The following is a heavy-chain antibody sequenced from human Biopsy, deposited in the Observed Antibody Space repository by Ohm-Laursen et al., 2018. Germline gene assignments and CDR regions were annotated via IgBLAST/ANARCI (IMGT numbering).Heavy chain of an antibody. D-gene: IGHD3-22*01. CDR1: GGSISSGGSF. J-gene: IGHJ5*02. Sequence: TLSLTCTVSGGSISSGGSFWSWIRQRPGKGLEWIGHIFNSANTYYNPSLKNLITISGDTSKNQFSLKLNSVTAADTAVYYRARGDYFDSNGYFWFDPWGQGTLVTVSS. CDR3: ARGDYFDSNGYFWFDP. CDR2: IFNSANT. V-gene: IGHV4-31*01.